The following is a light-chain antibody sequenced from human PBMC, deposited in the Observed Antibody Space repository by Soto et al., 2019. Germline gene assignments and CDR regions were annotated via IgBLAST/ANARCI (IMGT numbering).Light chain of an antibody. CDR2: GAS. CDR3: QQYGSSGT. J-gene: IGKJ1*01. CDR1: QSVSTN. V-gene: IGKV3-20*01. Sequence: EIVMTQSPATLSVPPGERATLSCRASQSVSTNFAWYQQRPGQAPRLLFYGASIRATGIPDRFSGSGSGTDFTLTISRLEPEDFAVYYCQQYGSSGTFGQGTKVDIK.